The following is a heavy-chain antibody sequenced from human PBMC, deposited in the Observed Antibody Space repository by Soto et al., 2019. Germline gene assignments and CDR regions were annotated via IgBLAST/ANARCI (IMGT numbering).Heavy chain of an antibody. CDR2: ISGGGDTT. J-gene: IGHJ4*02. CDR3: AKGRGGSGSLTPRVDF. Sequence: EVQLLESGGGLVQPGGSLRLSCAASVFSFNNYAMTWVRQAPTKGLEWVSAISGGGDTTSYADSVKGRFTVSRDGSKNTLYLQMSSLRAEDTALHYCAKGRGGSGSLTPRVDFWGQGTLVTVSS. CDR1: VFSFNNYA. V-gene: IGHV3-23*01. D-gene: IGHD3-10*01.